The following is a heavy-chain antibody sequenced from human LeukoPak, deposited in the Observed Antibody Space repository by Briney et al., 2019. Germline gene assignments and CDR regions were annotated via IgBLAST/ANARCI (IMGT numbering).Heavy chain of an antibody. D-gene: IGHD5-18*01. CDR3: AWNGGGYSYGYNDY. J-gene: IGHJ4*02. CDR1: GYTFANYD. V-gene: IGHV1-46*01. Sequence: ASVKVSCKASGYTFANYDIHWVRQAPGQGLEWMGIINPSGGGAIYAQKFQGRVTMTTDTSTSTAYMELRSLRSDDTAVYYCAWNGGGYSYGYNDYWGQGTLVTVSS. CDR2: INPSGGGA.